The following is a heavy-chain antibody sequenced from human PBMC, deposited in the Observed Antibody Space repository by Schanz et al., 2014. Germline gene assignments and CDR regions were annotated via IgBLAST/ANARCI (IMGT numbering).Heavy chain of an antibody. CDR3: ARDNRYYLFDY. Sequence: EVHLLESGGGLVPPGGSLRLSCAASGFMFSTSTMHWVRQAPGKGLEYVSSISSKGDMTFYGNSVKGRFTISRDNSKNTLYLQLGSLSAEDTAVYFCARDNRYYLFDYWGQGALVTVSS. D-gene: IGHD3-16*02. CDR1: GFMFSTST. V-gene: IGHV3-64*01. J-gene: IGHJ4*02. CDR2: ISSKGDMT.